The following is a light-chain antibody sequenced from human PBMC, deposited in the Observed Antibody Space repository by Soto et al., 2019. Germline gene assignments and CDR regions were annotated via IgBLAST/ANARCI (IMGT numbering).Light chain of an antibody. Sequence: EIVLTQSPGTLSLSPGERATLSCRASESISSSYLVWYQQKPGQAPRLLIYGASSRATGIPDRFSGSASGTDFTLTISRLEPEDFAVYYCQQYGSSFGPGTKVEIK. CDR1: ESISSSY. CDR2: GAS. CDR3: QQYGSS. J-gene: IGKJ3*01. V-gene: IGKV3-20*01.